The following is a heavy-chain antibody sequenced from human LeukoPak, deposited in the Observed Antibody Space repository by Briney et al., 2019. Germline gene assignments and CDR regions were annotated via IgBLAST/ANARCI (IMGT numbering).Heavy chain of an antibody. V-gene: IGHV1-69*13. Sequence: GASVKVSCKASGGTFSSYAISWVRQAPGQGLEWMGGIIPIFGTANYAQKFQGRVTITADESTSTAYMELCSLRSEDTAVYYCARDGTIFGVVTPFDYWGQGTLVTVSS. D-gene: IGHD3-3*01. CDR2: IIPIFGTA. J-gene: IGHJ4*02. CDR3: ARDGTIFGVVTPFDY. CDR1: GGTFSSYA.